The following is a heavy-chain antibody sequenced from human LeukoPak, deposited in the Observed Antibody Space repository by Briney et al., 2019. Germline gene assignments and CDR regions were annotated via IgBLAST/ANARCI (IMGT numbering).Heavy chain of an antibody. CDR3: AKDSVVMAGVSDM. D-gene: IGHD3-10*01. J-gene: IGHJ3*02. V-gene: IGHV3-23*01. Sequence: PGGSLRLSCAASGFPFNNYAMSWVRQAPGKGLEWVSTISGGGRNTYYADSVKGRFTISRDISNNKLHLQMNFLRADDTAVYYCAKDSVVMAGVSDMWGQGTMVTVSS. CDR1: GFPFNNYA. CDR2: ISGGGRNT.